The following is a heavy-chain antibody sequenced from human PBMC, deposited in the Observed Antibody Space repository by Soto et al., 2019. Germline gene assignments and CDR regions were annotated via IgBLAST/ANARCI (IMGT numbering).Heavy chain of an antibody. Sequence: QVQLVQSGAEVKKPGSSVKVSCKASGGTFSSYAISWVRQAPGQGLEWMGGIIPIFGTANYAQKFQGRVTSTADESTSTAYMELSSLRSEDTAVYYCARTPEVNIVGASPHPDYWGQGTLVTVSS. CDR2: IIPIFGTA. V-gene: IGHV1-69*01. CDR1: GGTFSSYA. J-gene: IGHJ4*02. D-gene: IGHD1-26*01. CDR3: ARTPEVNIVGASPHPDY.